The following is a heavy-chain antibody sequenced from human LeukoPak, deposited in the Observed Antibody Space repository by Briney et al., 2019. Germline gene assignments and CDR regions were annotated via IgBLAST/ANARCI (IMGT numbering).Heavy chain of an antibody. D-gene: IGHD2-2*01. J-gene: IGHJ4*02. V-gene: IGHV4-38-2*01. CDR1: GYSISSGYY. CDR3: ARYCSNSNCHMFDY. Sequence: SETLSLTCAVYGYSISSGYYWGWIRPPPGKGLEWIGSIYHSGSGIAYYNPSLKSRVTISVDTSRDHFSLELSSVTAADTAVYYCARYCSNSNCHMFDYWGQGTLVTVSS. CDR2: IYHSGSGIA.